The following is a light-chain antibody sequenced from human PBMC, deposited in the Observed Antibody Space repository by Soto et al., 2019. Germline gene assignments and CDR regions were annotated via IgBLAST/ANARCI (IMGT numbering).Light chain of an antibody. CDR3: QSYDSSLSVV. V-gene: IGLV1-40*01. CDR1: SSNIGAGYD. CDR2: GNS. Sequence: QSVLTQPPSLSGAPGQRVTISCTGSSSNIGAGYDVHWYHQLPGTAPKLLIYGNSNRPAGVPDRFSGSKSGTSASLAITGLQAEDEADYYCQSYDSSLSVVFGGGTKVTVL. J-gene: IGLJ2*01.